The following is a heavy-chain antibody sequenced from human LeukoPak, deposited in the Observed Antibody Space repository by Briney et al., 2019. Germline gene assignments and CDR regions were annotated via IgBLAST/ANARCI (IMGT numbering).Heavy chain of an antibody. CDR3: ARAYYDFWSGATTFDY. V-gene: IGHV1-18*01. D-gene: IGHD3-3*01. J-gene: IGHJ4*02. Sequence: ASVKVSCKASGYTFTSYGISWVRQAPGQGLEWMGWISAYNGNTNYAQKLQGRVTMTTDTSTSTAYMELRSLRSEDTAVYYCARAYYDFWSGATTFDYWGQGTLVTVSS. CDR1: GYTFTSYG. CDR2: ISAYNGNT.